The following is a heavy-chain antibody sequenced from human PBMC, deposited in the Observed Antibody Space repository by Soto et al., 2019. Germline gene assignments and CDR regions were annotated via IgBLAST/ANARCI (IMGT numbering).Heavy chain of an antibody. Sequence: SETLSLTCTVSGGSISSYYWSWIRQPPGKGLEWIGYIYYIGSTNYNPSLKSRVTISVDTSKNQFSLKLSSVTAADTAVYYCARGIRRQLLNWFDPWGQGTLVTVSS. CDR3: ARGIRRQLLNWFDP. D-gene: IGHD2-2*01. J-gene: IGHJ5*02. V-gene: IGHV4-59*01. CDR2: IYYIGST. CDR1: GGSISSYY.